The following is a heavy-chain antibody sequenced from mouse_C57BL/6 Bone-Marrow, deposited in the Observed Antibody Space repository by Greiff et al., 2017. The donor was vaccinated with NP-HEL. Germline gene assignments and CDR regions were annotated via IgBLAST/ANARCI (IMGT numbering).Heavy chain of an antibody. Sequence: EVKLVESGGDLVKPGGSLKLSCAASGFTFSSYGMSWVRQTPDKRLAWVATISSGGSYTYYPDSVKGRFTISRDNAKNTLYLQMSSLKSEDTAMYYCASLYDGYGYAMDYWGQGTSVTVSS. CDR3: ASLYDGYGYAMDY. V-gene: IGHV5-6*01. D-gene: IGHD2-3*01. CDR1: GFTFSSYG. J-gene: IGHJ4*01. CDR2: ISSGGSYT.